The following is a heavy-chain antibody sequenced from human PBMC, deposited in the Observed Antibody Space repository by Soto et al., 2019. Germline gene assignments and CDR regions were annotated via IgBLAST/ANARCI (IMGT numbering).Heavy chain of an antibody. D-gene: IGHD2-2*01. CDR2: ISGSSGHI. V-gene: IGHV3-23*01. J-gene: IGHJ6*02. CDR3: AKGESTSSEPYYGMDV. Sequence: GGSLRLSCAASGFTFRDDGMSLVRQAPGKGLEWVSTISGSSGHIYYADFVKGRFTIARDNSRNTLYLEMNSLRADDTAEYYCAKGESTSSEPYYGMDVWGQGTTVTVSS. CDR1: GFTFRDDG.